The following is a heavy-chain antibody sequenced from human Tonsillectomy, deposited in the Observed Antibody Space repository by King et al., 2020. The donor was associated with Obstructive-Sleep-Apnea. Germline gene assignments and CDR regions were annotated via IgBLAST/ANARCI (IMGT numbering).Heavy chain of an antibody. V-gene: IGHV3-30-3*01. CDR3: ARDGGRRSGGAGYFDY. J-gene: IGHJ4*02. CDR1: GFIFSSYA. D-gene: IGHD3-16*01. CDR2: ISYDGSNK. Sequence: VQLVESGGGVVQPGRSLRLSCAVSGFIFSSYAMHWVRQAPGKGLEWVAVISYDGSNKYYADSVKGRFTISRDNSKNTLYLEMNSLRAEDTAVYHCARDGGRRSGGAGYFDYWGQGTLVTVSS.